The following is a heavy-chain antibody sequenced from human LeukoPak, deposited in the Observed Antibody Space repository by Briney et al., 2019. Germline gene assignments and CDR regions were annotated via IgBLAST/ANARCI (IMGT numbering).Heavy chain of an antibody. V-gene: IGHV3-23*01. D-gene: IGHD3-9*01. J-gene: IGHJ4*02. CDR2: ISGSGGST. CDR3: AKEYYDILTGYYTY. Sequence: SAISGSGGSTYYADSVKGRFTISRDNSKNTLYLQMNSLRAEDTAVYYCAKEYYDILTGYYTYWGQGTLVTVSS.